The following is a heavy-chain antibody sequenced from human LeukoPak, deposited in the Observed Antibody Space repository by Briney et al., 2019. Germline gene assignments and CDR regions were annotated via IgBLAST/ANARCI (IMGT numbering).Heavy chain of an antibody. CDR1: GFTFSSYG. J-gene: IGHJ4*02. CDR2: ISYDGGTK. CDR3: MSDLDN. V-gene: IGHV3-30*03. Sequence: GGSLRLSCAASGFTFSSYGIHWVRQAPGKGLEWVAVISYDGGTKYYADSLKGRFTISRDNSKNTLYLQMNSLKIEDTAMYYCMSDLDNWGQGTLVTVSS.